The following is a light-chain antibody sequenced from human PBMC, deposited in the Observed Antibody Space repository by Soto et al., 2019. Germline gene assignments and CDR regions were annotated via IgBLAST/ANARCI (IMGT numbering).Light chain of an antibody. CDR3: QQRGNWPKT. CDR2: DAS. J-gene: IGKJ1*01. CDR1: QSVSSY. V-gene: IGKV3-11*01. Sequence: EIVLKQSPGTLSLSPGERATLSCRASQSVSSYLAWYQQKPGQAPRLLIYDASTRATGIPARFSGSGSGTDFTLTISSLEPEDFALYYCQQRGNWPKTFGQGTKVDIK.